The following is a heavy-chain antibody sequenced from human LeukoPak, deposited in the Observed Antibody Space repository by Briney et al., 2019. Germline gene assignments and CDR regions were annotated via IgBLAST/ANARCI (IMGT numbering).Heavy chain of an antibody. CDR3: ARSTMVNTATGWFDP. D-gene: IGHD4/OR15-4a*01. CDR1: SGSIRSYY. J-gene: IGHJ5*02. CDR2: IYGSGST. V-gene: IGHV4-59*12. Sequence: PSETLSLTCTVSSGSIRSYYWSWIRQPPGKGLEWIGYIYGSGSTNFNPSLKSQVTMSVDTSKNQISLKLSFVTAADTAMYYCARSTMVNTATGWFDPWGQGTLVTVSS.